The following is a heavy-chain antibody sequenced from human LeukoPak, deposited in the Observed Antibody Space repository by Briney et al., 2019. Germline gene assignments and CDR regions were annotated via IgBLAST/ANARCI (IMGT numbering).Heavy chain of an antibody. D-gene: IGHD6-6*01. CDR2: IIPIFGTA. Sequence: SVKVSCKASGGTFSSYAISWVRQAPGQGLEWMGGIIPIFGTANYAQEFQGRVTITTDESTSTAYMELSSLRSEDTAVYYCASPVAARRGGFEYWGQGTLVTVSS. V-gene: IGHV1-69*05. J-gene: IGHJ4*02. CDR1: GGTFSSYA. CDR3: ASPVAARRGGFEY.